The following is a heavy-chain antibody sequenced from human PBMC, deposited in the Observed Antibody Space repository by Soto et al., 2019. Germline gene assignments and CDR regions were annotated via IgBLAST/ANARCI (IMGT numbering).Heavy chain of an antibody. V-gene: IGHV3-30*03. CDR3: ARTDTGGTYFEF. J-gene: IGHJ4*02. CDR2: ISYDETAT. CDR1: GFTFSGYG. Sequence: QVQLVESGGGVVQPGTSLRLSCAASGFTFSGYGVHWVRQAPGKGLEWVATISYDETATYYSDSVKGRFTISRDNSKNTLFLQMESLRAEDSAVYFCARTDTGGTYFEFWGRGTLVTVSS. D-gene: IGHD3-16*01.